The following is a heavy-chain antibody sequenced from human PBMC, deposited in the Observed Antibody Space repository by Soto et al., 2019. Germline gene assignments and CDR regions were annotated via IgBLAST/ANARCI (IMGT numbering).Heavy chain of an antibody. CDR1: GYSFSTYW. J-gene: IGHJ4*02. Sequence: PGESLKISCKGSGYSFSTYWIGWVRQTPGKGLEWMGIIYPGDSDTRYSPSFQGQVTISADKSISTAYLQWSSLKASDTATYYCARLQGSVIPFDYWGQGTLVTVSS. CDR2: IYPGDSDT. V-gene: IGHV5-51*01. D-gene: IGHD3-10*01. CDR3: ARLQGSVIPFDY.